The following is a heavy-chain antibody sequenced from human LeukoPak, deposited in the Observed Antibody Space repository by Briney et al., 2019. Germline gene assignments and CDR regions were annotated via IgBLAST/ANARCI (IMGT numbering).Heavy chain of an antibody. J-gene: IGHJ6*03. CDR3: ARGNLWDYRRYYYYMDV. Sequence: GGSLRLSCAASGFTFSSYSMNWVRQAPGKGLEWVSYISSSSSTIYYADSVKGRFTISRYNAKNSLYLQMNSLRAEDTAVYYCARGNLWDYRRYYYYMDVWGKGTTVTVSS. D-gene: IGHD4-11*01. CDR1: GFTFSSYS. CDR2: ISSSSSTI. V-gene: IGHV3-48*01.